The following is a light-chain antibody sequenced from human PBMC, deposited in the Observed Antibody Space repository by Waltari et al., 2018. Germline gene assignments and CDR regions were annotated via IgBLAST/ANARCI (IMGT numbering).Light chain of an antibody. J-gene: IGLJ2*01. Sequence: QSVLTQPPSVSGAPGQNVTLPCTWSHPNIAESPRLHWYQQFPGTAPKLLIYFNDNRPSGVPDRFSASKSGASASLAITGLQTEDEADYHCQSYDSSLNSVVFGGGTKLTVL. CDR2: FND. V-gene: IGLV1-40*01. CDR3: QSYDSSLNSVV. CDR1: HPNIAESPR.